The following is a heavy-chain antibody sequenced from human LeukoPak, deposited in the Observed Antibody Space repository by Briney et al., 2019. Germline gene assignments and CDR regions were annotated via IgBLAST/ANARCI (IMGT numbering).Heavy chain of an antibody. D-gene: IGHD2-21*02. Sequence: SVRVSCKASGGTFSSYAISWVRQAPGQGLEWMGGIIPIFGTANYAQKFQGRVTITTDESTSTAYMELSSLRSEDTAVYYCARTYVGGDCYSGDPNPNWFDPWGKGPWSPSPQ. CDR1: GGTFSSYA. J-gene: IGHJ5*02. CDR3: ARTYVGGDCYSGDPNPNWFDP. V-gene: IGHV1-69*05. CDR2: IIPIFGTA.